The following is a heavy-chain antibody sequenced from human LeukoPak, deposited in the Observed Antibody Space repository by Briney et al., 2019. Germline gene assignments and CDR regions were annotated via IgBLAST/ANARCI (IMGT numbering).Heavy chain of an antibody. V-gene: IGHV1-2*02. Sequence: GPSVKLSCKASGYTLTIYYMHWVRQAPGHGLEWMGWINPNSGRTNYAQKFQGRVTMSRDTSISTAYMELSRLRSDDTAVYYCARDRPYCSSTSCPLYYYYMDVWDKGTTVTVSS. D-gene: IGHD2-2*01. CDR1: GYTLTIYY. CDR2: INPNSGRT. J-gene: IGHJ6*03. CDR3: ARDRPYCSSTSCPLYYYYMDV.